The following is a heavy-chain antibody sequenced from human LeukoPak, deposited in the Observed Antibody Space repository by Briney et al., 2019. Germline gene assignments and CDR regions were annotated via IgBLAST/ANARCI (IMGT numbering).Heavy chain of an antibody. J-gene: IGHJ4*02. CDR2: IYYSGST. CDR1: GGSISSYY. D-gene: IGHD6-13*01. V-gene: IGHV4-59*01. Sequence: SETLFLTCTVSGGSISSYYWSWIRQPPGKGLGWIGYIYYSGSTNYNPSLKSRVTISVDTSKNQFSLKVSSVTAADTAVYYCARAPQYSSSWYAGYFDYWGQGTLVTVSS. CDR3: ARAPQYSSSWYAGYFDY.